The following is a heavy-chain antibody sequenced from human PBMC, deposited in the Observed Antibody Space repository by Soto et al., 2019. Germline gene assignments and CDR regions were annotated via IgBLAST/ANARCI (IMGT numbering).Heavy chain of an antibody. CDR1: GGTFSSYA. J-gene: IGHJ4*02. CDR2: IIPIFGTA. CDR3: ARIGYCSGGSCRQDY. V-gene: IGHV1-69*13. D-gene: IGHD2-15*01. Sequence: SVKVSCKASGGTFSSYAISWVRQAPGQGLEWMGGIIPIFGTANYAQKFQGRVTITADESTSTAYMELSSLRSEDTAVYYCARIGYCSGGSCRQDYWGQGTLVTVSS.